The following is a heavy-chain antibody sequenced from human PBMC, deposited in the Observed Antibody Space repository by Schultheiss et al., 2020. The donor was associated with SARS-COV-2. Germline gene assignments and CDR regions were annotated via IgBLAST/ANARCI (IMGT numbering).Heavy chain of an antibody. V-gene: IGHV3-23*01. D-gene: IGHD3-3*01. CDR3: ARSSYYDFWSGYSEFHGMDV. Sequence: GGSLRLSCAASGFTFSSSAMHWVRQAPGKGLEWVSAISGSGGSTYYADSVKGRFTISRDNSKNTLYLQMNSLRAGDTAVYYCARSSYYDFWSGYSEFHGMDVWGQGTTVTVSS. CDR2: ISGSGGST. J-gene: IGHJ6*02. CDR1: GFTFSSSA.